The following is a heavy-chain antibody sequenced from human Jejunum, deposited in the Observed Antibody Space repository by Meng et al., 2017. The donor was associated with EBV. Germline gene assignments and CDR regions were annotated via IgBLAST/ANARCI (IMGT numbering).Heavy chain of an antibody. J-gene: IGHJ4*02. CDR1: GGSISSRSYY. CDR3: ARASGSYWY. V-gene: IGHV4-39*07. CDR2: IFYSGST. D-gene: IGHD1-26*01. Sequence: QQQLQEGGPGLGKPSETLSLTCTVSGGSISSRSYYWGWIRQPPGKGLEWIGNIFYSGSTYYNPSPKSRVTISLDTSRNEFSLKLSSVTAADTAVYYCARASGSYWYWGQGTLVTVSS.